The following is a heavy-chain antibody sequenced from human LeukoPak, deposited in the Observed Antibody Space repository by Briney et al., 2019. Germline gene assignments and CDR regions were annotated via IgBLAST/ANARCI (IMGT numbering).Heavy chain of an antibody. CDR3: AREAVGGEPDP. Sequence: SVKVSCKASGYTFTGYYMHWVRQAPGQGLEWMGRIIPIFGTANYAQKFQGRVTITTDESTSTAYMELSSLRSEDTAVYYCAREAVGGEPDPWGQGTLVTVSS. D-gene: IGHD1-26*01. V-gene: IGHV1-69*05. CDR1: GYTFTGYY. J-gene: IGHJ5*02. CDR2: IIPIFGTA.